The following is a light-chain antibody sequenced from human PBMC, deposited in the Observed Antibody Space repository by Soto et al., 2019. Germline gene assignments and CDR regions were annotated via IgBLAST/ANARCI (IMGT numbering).Light chain of an antibody. V-gene: IGLV2-23*01. J-gene: IGLJ1*01. CDR2: EGI. CDR1: SSTVGGFNV. CDR3: CSYVGATTYV. Sequence: QSALTHPASVSGSPGQSITIPCTGTSSTVGGFNVVSWYQQHPGKAPKVIIYEGIKRPSGVSNRFSGSNSGSTASLTISGLQAEDEADYYCCSYVGATTYVFGTGTKVTV.